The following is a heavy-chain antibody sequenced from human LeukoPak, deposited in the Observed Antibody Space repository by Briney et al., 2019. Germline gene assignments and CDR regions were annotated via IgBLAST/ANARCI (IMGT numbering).Heavy chain of an antibody. Sequence: SETLSLTCTVSGGSISSYYCTWIRQPPGKGLEWIGEINHSGSTNYNPSLKSRVTISVDTSKNQFSLKLSSVTAADTAVYYCARGVTIFGVVITYYYYYGMDVWGQGTTVTVSS. CDR2: INHSGST. CDR1: GGSISSYY. J-gene: IGHJ6*02. V-gene: IGHV4-34*01. CDR3: ARGVTIFGVVITYYYYYGMDV. D-gene: IGHD3-3*01.